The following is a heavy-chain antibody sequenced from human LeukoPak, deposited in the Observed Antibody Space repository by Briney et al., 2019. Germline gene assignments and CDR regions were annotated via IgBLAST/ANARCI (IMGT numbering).Heavy chain of an antibody. D-gene: IGHD2/OR15-2a*01. V-gene: IGHV1-69*02. Sequence: VASVKVSCKSSGDTFSTYTFNWVRQAPGQGLEWMGRIIPLLGIVDYAQRFQGRVTITADKSTSTSYVELSSLRSDDTAVYYCASGQQYCTTSTCSLNWFDPWGQGTLVTVSS. J-gene: IGHJ5*02. CDR3: ASGQQYCTTSTCSLNWFDP. CDR1: GDTFSTYT. CDR2: IIPLLGIV.